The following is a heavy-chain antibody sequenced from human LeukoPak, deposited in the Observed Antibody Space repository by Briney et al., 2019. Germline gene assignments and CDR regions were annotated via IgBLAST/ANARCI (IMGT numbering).Heavy chain of an antibody. J-gene: IGHJ3*02. D-gene: IGHD3-10*01. CDR1: GGTFSSYA. Sequence: SVKVSCKASGGTFSSYAISWVRQAPGQGLEWMGGIIPIFGTANYAQKFQGRVTITADESTSTAYMELSSLRSEDTAVYYCARFTVRGVIDAFDIWGQGTMVTVSS. CDR3: ARFTVRGVIDAFDI. CDR2: IIPIFGTA. V-gene: IGHV1-69*13.